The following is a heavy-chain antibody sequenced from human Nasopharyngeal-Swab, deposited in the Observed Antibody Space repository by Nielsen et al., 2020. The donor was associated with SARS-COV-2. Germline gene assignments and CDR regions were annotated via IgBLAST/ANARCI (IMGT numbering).Heavy chain of an antibody. D-gene: IGHD6-13*01. Sequence: GESLKISCATSGFTFSSYAMSWVRQAPGKGLEWVSVISGSGDSAYYADSGKGRFTISIDNSENTVFLQMNSLRGEDTAVYYCAKELYSSSWRAPNWFDPWGQGTLVTVSS. V-gene: IGHV3-23*01. J-gene: IGHJ5*02. CDR1: GFTFSSYA. CDR2: ISGSGDSA. CDR3: AKELYSSSWRAPNWFDP.